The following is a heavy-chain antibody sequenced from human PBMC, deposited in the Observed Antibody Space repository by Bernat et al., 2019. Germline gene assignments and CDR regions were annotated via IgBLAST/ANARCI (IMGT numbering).Heavy chain of an antibody. V-gene: IGHV3-30*18. D-gene: IGHD3-22*01. CDR3: AKTAYYDSSGYYHKNWFDP. CDR2: IAYDGSNN. J-gene: IGHJ5*02. CDR1: GFTFSSYG. Sequence: QVQLVESGGGVVQPGRSLRLSCAASGFTFSSYGMHWVRQAPGKGLEWVAVIAYDGSNNAYEDSVTGRFTISRDNSKNTLYLQMNSLRAEDTAVYYCAKTAYYDSSGYYHKNWFDPWGQGTLVTVSS.